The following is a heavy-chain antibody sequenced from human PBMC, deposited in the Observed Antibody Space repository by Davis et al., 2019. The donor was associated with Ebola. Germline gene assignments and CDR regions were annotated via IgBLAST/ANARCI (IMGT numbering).Heavy chain of an antibody. CDR2: INPSGGST. V-gene: IGHV1-46*01. CDR3: ARDISLAAAGPMYYGMDV. D-gene: IGHD6-13*01. CDR1: GYIFTSYY. Sequence: ASVKVSCKASGYIFTSYYMHWVRQAPGQGLEWMGIINPSGGSTSYAQKFQGRVTMTRDTSTSTVYMELSSLRSEDTAVYYCARDISLAAAGPMYYGMDVWGQGTTVTVSS. J-gene: IGHJ6*02.